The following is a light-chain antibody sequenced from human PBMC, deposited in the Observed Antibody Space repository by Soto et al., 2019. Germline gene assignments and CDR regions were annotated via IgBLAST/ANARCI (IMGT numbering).Light chain of an antibody. Sequence: QSALTQPASVSGSPGQSITIPCTVTSSDVGGYNFVSWYQQYPGKAPKLMIYDVTNRPSGVSNRFSASKSGNTASLTISGLQAEDEANYYCSSYTSSSTLVVFGGGTKLTVL. CDR3: SSYTSSSTLVV. CDR1: SSDVGGYNF. CDR2: DVT. J-gene: IGLJ2*01. V-gene: IGLV2-14*01.